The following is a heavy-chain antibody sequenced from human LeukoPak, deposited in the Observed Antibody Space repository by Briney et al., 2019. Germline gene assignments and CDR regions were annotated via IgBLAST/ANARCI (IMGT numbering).Heavy chain of an antibody. Sequence: SETLSLTCTVSGGSISSGGYYWSWIRQPPGKGLEWIGYIYHSGSTYYNPSLKSRVTISVDTSKNQFSLKLSSVTAADTAVYYCARHKAYLVMPFDYWGQGTLVTVSS. CDR2: IYHSGST. CDR1: GGSISSGGYY. D-gene: IGHD2-2*01. J-gene: IGHJ4*02. V-gene: IGHV4-30-2*03. CDR3: ARHKAYLVMPFDY.